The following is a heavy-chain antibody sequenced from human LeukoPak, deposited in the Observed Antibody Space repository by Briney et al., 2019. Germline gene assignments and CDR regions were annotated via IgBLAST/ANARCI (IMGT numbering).Heavy chain of an antibody. Sequence: PSETLSLTCTVSGGSISSGSYYWSWVRQPPGKGPEWIGEVYHSGSTNYKPSLKSRVTISVDKSKNQFSLKLNSVTAADTAVYYCARKGPIVGAINNWGQGTLVTVSS. D-gene: IGHD1-26*01. CDR2: VYHSGST. CDR1: GGSISSGSYY. J-gene: IGHJ4*02. V-gene: IGHV4-39*07. CDR3: ARKGPIVGAINN.